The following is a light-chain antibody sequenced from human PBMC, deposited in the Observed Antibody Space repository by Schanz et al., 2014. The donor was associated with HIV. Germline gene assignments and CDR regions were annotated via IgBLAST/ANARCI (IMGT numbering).Light chain of an antibody. CDR2: GAS. J-gene: IGKJ1*01. CDR3: QQHGGSPET. Sequence: IVLTQSPGTLSLSPGERGTLSCRASQSISSSLLAWYQQKLGLAPRLLIYGASNRATGIPDRFSGGGSGTDFTLTISRLEPEDFAVYYCQQHGGSPETFGQGTKVEIK. CDR1: QSISSSL. V-gene: IGKV3-20*01.